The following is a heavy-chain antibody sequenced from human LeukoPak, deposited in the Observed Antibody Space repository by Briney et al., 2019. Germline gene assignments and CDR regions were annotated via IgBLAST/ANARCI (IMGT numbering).Heavy chain of an antibody. CDR2: INHSGST. CDR1: GGSFSGYY. D-gene: IGHD5-12*01. Sequence: SETLSLTCAVYGGSFSGYYWSWLRQPPGKGLEWIGEINHSGSTNYNPSLKSRVTISVDTSKNQFSLKLSSVTAADTAVYYCARVTRGYDYYYYGMDVWGQGTTVTVSS. CDR3: ARVTRGYDYYYYGMDV. V-gene: IGHV4-34*01. J-gene: IGHJ6*02.